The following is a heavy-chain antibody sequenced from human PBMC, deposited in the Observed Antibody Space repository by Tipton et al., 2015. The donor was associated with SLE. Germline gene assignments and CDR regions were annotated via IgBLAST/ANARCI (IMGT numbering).Heavy chain of an antibody. CDR1: GGSISSYY. D-gene: IGHD6-19*01. Sequence: TLSLTCTVSGGSISSYYWSWIRQPPGKGLEWIGYIYYSGSTNYNPSLKSRVTISVDTSKNQFSLKLSSVTAADTAVYYCARDSTRSGWYYFGYWGQGTLVTVSS. CDR2: IYYSGST. V-gene: IGHV4-59*01. CDR3: ARDSTRSGWYYFGY. J-gene: IGHJ4*02.